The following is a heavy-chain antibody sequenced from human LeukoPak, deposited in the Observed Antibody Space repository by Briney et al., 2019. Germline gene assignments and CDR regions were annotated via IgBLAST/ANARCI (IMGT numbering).Heavy chain of an antibody. J-gene: IGHJ6*02. CDR2: ISGSGGST. V-gene: IGHV3-23*01. D-gene: IGHD6-13*01. CDR1: GFTFSSYA. Sequence: GASLRLSCAASGFTFSSYAMSWVRQAPGKGLEWVSAISGSGGSTYYADSVKGRFTISRDNSKNTLYLQMNSLRAEDTAVYYCAKDQNSSWPNYYGMDVWGQGTTVTVSS. CDR3: AKDQNSSWPNYYGMDV.